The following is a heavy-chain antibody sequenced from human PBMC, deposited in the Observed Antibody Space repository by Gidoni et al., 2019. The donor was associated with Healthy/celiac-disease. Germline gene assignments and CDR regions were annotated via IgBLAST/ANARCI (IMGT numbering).Heavy chain of an antibody. CDR1: GLTFVSDG. D-gene: IGHD1-1*01. J-gene: IGHJ4*02. CDR2: IWYDGSNT. Sequence: QVQLVESGGRVVQTGRSLRLSRAASGLTFVSDGMHWVRQATGKGMEWVAGIWYDGSNTYYAGSVKGRFTISRENSKTTLYLQMNSLGAEDTAVYYCARDMRRYELVKAFDYWGQGTLVTVSS. V-gene: IGHV3-33*01. CDR3: ARDMRRYELVKAFDY.